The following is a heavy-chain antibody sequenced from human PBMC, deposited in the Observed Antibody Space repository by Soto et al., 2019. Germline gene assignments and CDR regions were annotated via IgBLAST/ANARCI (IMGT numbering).Heavy chain of an antibody. J-gene: IGHJ3*02. CDR3: AKASHCNKGRCSLGLIGDRAFDI. D-gene: IGHD2-8*01. V-gene: IGHV3-30*18. CDR1: GLTFSAYG. CDR2: ISYDGSKK. Sequence: QARLVESGGGVVQPGRSLRLSCEASGLTFSAYGMHWVRQAPGKGLEWVATISYDGSKKYFGDSVKGRVTISRDNSKSALYLEMNSLRTEDTAVYYCAKASHCNKGRCSLGLIGDRAFDIWGQGTMVTVSS.